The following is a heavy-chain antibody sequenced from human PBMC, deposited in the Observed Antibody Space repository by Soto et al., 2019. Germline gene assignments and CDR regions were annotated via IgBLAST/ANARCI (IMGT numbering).Heavy chain of an antibody. CDR1: GYTFTGYY. D-gene: IGHD1-20*01. CDR2: INPNSGGT. J-gene: IGHJ3*02. CDR3: AISLSPSNRNPILPERNLAFDI. Sequence: ASVKVSCKASGYTFTGYYMHWVRQAPGQGLEWMGWINPNSGGTNYAQKFQGWVTMTRDTSISTAYMELSRRRSDDTAVYYCAISLSPSNRNPILPERNLAFDIWGQGKMATV. V-gene: IGHV1-2*04.